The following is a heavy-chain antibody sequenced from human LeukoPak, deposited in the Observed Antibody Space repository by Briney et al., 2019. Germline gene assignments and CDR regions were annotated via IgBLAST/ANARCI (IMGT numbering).Heavy chain of an antibody. CDR1: GFTFSSYS. V-gene: IGHV3-21*01. D-gene: IGHD3-10*01. CDR2: ISSSSSYI. J-gene: IGHJ6*02. CDR3: ARVESGSGSYYRPKYYYYGMDV. Sequence: GGSLRLSCAASGFTFSSYSMNWVRQAPGKGLEWVSSISSSSSYIYYADSVKGRFTISRDNAKNSLYLQMNSLRAEDTAVYYCARVESGSGSYYRPKYYYYGMDVWGQGTTVTVSS.